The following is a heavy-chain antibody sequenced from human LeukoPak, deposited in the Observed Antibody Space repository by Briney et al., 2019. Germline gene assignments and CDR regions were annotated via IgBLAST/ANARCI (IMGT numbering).Heavy chain of an antibody. CDR1: GFTFTSSA. Sequence: GASVKGSCKASGFTFTSSAVQWVRQARGQRLEWIGWIVVGSGNTNYAQKFQERVTITRDMSTSTAYMELSSLRSEDTAVYYCAADRRQLACFGYWGQGTLVTVSS. D-gene: IGHD6-13*01. V-gene: IGHV1-58*01. CDR3: AADRRQLACFGY. CDR2: IVVGSGNT. J-gene: IGHJ4*02.